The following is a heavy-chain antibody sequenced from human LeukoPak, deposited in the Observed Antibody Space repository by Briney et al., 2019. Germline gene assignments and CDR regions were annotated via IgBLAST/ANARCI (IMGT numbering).Heavy chain of an antibody. D-gene: IGHD6-19*01. V-gene: IGHV5-51*01. CDR3: ARRSPAVAARFDP. Sequence: GESLKISCKGSGYSFTSYWIGWVRQMPGKGLEWMGIIYAGDSDTRYSPSFQGQVTISADKSITTVYLQWSSLKASDTAMYYCARRSPAVAARFDPWGQGTLVTVSS. CDR1: GYSFTSYW. J-gene: IGHJ5*02. CDR2: IYAGDSDT.